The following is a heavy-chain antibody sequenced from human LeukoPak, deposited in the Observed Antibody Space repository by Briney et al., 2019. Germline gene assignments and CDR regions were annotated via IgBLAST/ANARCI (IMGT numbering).Heavy chain of an antibody. V-gene: IGHV4-4*02. Sequence: SETLSLTCAVSGGSISSSNWWSWVRQPPGKGLEWIGEIYHSGSTNHNPSLKSRVTISVDKSKNQFSLKLSSVTAADTAVYYCANLGGYYYYGMDDWGQGTTVTVSS. CDR2: IYHSGST. D-gene: IGHD3-16*01. CDR1: GGSISSSNW. J-gene: IGHJ6*02. CDR3: ANLGGYYYYGMDD.